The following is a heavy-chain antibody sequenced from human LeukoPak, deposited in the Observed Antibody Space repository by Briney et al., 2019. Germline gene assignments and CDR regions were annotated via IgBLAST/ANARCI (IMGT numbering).Heavy chain of an antibody. D-gene: IGHD3-22*01. CDR1: GGTFSSYA. Sequence: GASVKVSCKASGGTFSSYAISWARQAPGQGLEWMGWINPNSGGTNYAQKFQGRVTMTRDTSISTAYMELSRLRSDDTAVYYCARSPMIVVVTPIDYWGQGTLVTVSS. V-gene: IGHV1-2*02. J-gene: IGHJ4*02. CDR2: INPNSGGT. CDR3: ARSPMIVVVTPIDY.